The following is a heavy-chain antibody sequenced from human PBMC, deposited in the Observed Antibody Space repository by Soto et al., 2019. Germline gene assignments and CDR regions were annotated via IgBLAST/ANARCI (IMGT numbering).Heavy chain of an antibody. CDR2: VYPSDSDV. D-gene: IGHD3-16*01. Sequence: RQKPGKGLEWLGNVYPSDSDVRYSPAFEGQVTISADNSINTAYLQLLNLKASDTAIYYRTKGATSPFGSWGQGTRVTGSS. J-gene: IGHJ4*02. V-gene: IGHV5-51*01. CDR3: TKGATSPFGS.